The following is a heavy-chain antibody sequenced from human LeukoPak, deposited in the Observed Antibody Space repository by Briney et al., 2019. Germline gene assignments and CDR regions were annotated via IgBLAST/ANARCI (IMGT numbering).Heavy chain of an antibody. Sequence: SETLSLTCTVSGGSISSYYWSWIRQPPGKGLEWIGYIYYSGSTNYNPSLKSRVTISVDTSKNQFSLKLSSVTAADTAVYYCARGTGYYPDNSDFDYWGQGNPGHRLL. CDR2: IYYSGST. D-gene: IGHD3/OR15-3a*01. V-gene: IGHV4-59*01. CDR1: GGSISSYY. CDR3: ARGTGYYPDNSDFDY. J-gene: IGHJ4*02.